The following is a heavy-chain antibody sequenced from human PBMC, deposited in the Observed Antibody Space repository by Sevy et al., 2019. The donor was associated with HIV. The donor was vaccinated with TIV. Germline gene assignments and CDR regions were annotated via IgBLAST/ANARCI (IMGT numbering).Heavy chain of an antibody. CDR2: IYYSGST. D-gene: IGHD4-4*01. J-gene: IGHJ6*02. CDR1: GGSISSYY. Sequence: SETLSLTCTVSGGSISSYYWSWIRQPPGKGLEWIGYIYYSGSTNYNPSLKSRVTISVDTSKNQFSLKLSSVTAADTAVYYCASSEPYQIYSNYAPCGMDVWGQGTTVTVSS. V-gene: IGHV4-59*01. CDR3: ASSEPYQIYSNYAPCGMDV.